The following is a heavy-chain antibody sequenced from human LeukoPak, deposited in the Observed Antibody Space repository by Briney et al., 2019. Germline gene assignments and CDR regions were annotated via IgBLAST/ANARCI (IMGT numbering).Heavy chain of an antibody. D-gene: IGHD1-26*01. Sequence: SETLSLTCAVSGGSISSYYWSWIRQPAGKGLEWIGRIYTSGSTNYNPSLKSRVTMSVDTSKIQFSLKLSSVTAADTAVYYCARDWGSGRYYDWYFDLWGRGTLVTVSS. CDR1: GGSISSYY. V-gene: IGHV4-4*07. CDR2: IYTSGST. J-gene: IGHJ2*01. CDR3: ARDWGSGRYYDWYFDL.